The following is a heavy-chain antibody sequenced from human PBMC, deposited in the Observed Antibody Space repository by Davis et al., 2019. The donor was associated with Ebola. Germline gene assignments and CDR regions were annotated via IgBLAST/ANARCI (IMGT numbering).Heavy chain of an antibody. CDR1: GYTFTGHY. Sequence: ASVKVSCKASGYTFTGHYMHWVRQAPGQGLEWMGWINPNSGGTNYAQKFQGWVTMTRDTSISTAYMELSRLRSDDTAVYYCARFIVGPTNWFDPWGQGTLVTVSS. CDR2: INPNSGGT. CDR3: ARFIVGPTNWFDP. J-gene: IGHJ5*02. V-gene: IGHV1-2*04. D-gene: IGHD1-26*01.